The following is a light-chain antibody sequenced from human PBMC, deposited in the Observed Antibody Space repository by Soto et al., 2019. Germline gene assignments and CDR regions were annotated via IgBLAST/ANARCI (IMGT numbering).Light chain of an antibody. CDR2: GAN. V-gene: IGKV3-20*01. CDR3: QQYDASPVT. CDR1: QSLTSSY. J-gene: IGKJ5*01. Sequence: EIVLTQSPGTLSLSRGERVTLSCRTSQSLTSSYLAWYQQKPGQAPRLLIYGANSRATGIPDRFSGSGSGTDFSLTVSRLEPEDFAVYYCQQYDASPVTFGQGTRLEI.